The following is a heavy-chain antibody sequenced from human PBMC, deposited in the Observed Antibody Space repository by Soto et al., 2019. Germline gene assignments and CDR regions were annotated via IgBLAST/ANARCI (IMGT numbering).Heavy chain of an antibody. D-gene: IGHD3-3*01. CDR3: ARVKTIFGVVSLYYYYYMDV. J-gene: IGHJ6*03. Sequence: QVQLQESGPGLVKPSETLSLTCTVSGGSISSYYWSWIRQPPGKGLEWIGYIYYSGSTNYNPSLKSRVTISVYTSKNQFSLKLSSVTAADTAVYYCARVKTIFGVVSLYYYYYMDVWGKGTTVTVSS. CDR2: IYYSGST. CDR1: GGSISSYY. V-gene: IGHV4-59*01.